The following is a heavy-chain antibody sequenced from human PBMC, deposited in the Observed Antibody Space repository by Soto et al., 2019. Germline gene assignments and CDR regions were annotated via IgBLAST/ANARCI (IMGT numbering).Heavy chain of an antibody. Sequence: GGSLRLSCAASGFTFSSYAMSWVRQAPGKGLEWVSSISGSGGGTYYADSVKGRFTFSRDNSKNTLYLQMNSLTSDDTAVYYCATSRASIAVAGETEYSFDYWGQGTLVTVSS. D-gene: IGHD6-19*01. CDR3: ATSRASIAVAGETEYSFDY. CDR1: GFTFSSYA. J-gene: IGHJ4*02. V-gene: IGHV3-23*01. CDR2: ISGSGGGT.